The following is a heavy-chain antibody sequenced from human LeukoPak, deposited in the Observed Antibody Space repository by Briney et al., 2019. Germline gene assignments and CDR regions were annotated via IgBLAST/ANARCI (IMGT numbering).Heavy chain of an antibody. CDR1: GGTFSSYA. V-gene: IGHV1-69*05. D-gene: IGHD5-18*01. CDR2: IIPIFGTA. J-gene: IGHJ4*02. CDR3: ARAGGYSYGYPYYFDY. Sequence: SVKVSCKASGGTFSSYAISWVRQAPGQGLEWMGGIIPIFGTANYAQKFQGRVTITTDESTSTAYMELSRLRSDDTAVYYCARAGGYSYGYPYYFDYWGQGTLVTVSS.